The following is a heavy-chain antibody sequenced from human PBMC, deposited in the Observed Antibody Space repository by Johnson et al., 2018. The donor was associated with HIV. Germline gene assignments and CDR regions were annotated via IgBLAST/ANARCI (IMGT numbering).Heavy chain of an antibody. D-gene: IGHD5-18*01. CDR1: GFTFSSYA. V-gene: IGHV3-30-3*01. J-gene: IGHJ3*02. Sequence: QVQLVESGGGLVQPGRSLRLSCAASGFTFSSYAMHWVRQAPGPGLAWVAVLSYDGSNTYYADSVKARFPLSSDNSNNTLYLQMNSLRAEDTAVYYCARDPVQGYSYGPTHDAFDIWGQGTMVTVSS. CDR3: ARDPVQGYSYGPTHDAFDI. CDR2: LSYDGSNT.